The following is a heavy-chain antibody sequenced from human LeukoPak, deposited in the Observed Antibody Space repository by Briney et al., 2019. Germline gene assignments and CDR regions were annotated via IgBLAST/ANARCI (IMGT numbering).Heavy chain of an antibody. CDR3: ARDYYDSSGYQKAWFDY. V-gene: IGHV1-69*05. D-gene: IGHD3-22*01. CDR2: IIPIFGTA. CDR1: GGTFSSYA. Sequence: SVKVSCTASGGTFSSYAISWVRQAPGQGLEWMGGIIPIFGTANYAQKFQGRVTITTDESTSTAYMELSSLRSEATAVYYCARDYYDSSGYQKAWFDYWGQGTLVTVSS. J-gene: IGHJ4*02.